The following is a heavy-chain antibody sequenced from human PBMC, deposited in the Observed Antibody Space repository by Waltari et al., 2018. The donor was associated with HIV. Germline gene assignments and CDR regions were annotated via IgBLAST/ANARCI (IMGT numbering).Heavy chain of an antibody. CDR3: ARLTTVTLRGYYYGMDV. Sequence: QVQLQESGSGLVKPSEPLSLPCTVPGGPISIYFWTRVRKPPGARLEWIGYIYYSGSTNYNPSLKSRVTISVDTSKNQFSLKLSSVTAADTAVYYCARLTTVTLRGYYYGMDVWGQGTTVTVSS. V-gene: IGHV4-59*08. CDR2: IYYSGST. J-gene: IGHJ6*02. D-gene: IGHD4-17*01. CDR1: GGPISIYF.